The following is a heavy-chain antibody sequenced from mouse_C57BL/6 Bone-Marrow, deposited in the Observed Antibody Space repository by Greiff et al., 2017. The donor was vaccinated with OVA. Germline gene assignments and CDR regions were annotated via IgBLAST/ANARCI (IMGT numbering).Heavy chain of an antibody. D-gene: IGHD2-1*01. J-gene: IGHJ4*01. Sequence: DVMLVESGEGLVKPGGSLKLSCAASGFTFSSYAMSWVRQTPEKRLEWVAYISSGGDYIYYADTVKGRFTISRDNARNTLYLQMSSPKSEDTAMYYCTRLLDAMDYWGQGTSVTVSS. CDR3: TRLLDAMDY. CDR2: ISSGGDYI. CDR1: GFTFSSYA. V-gene: IGHV5-9-1*02.